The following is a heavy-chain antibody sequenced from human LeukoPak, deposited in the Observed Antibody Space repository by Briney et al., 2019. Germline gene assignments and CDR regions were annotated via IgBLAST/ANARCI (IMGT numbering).Heavy chain of an antibody. CDR3: ARDKMGIDSSGWYKPYPFDY. CDR1: GFTFSSYS. CDR2: ISSSSSYI. V-gene: IGHV3-21*01. Sequence: GGSLRLSCAASGFTFSSYSMNWVRQAPGKGLEWVSSISSSSSYIYYADSVKGRFTISRDNAKNSLYLPMNSLRAEDTAVYYCARDKMGIDSSGWYKPYPFDYWGQGTLVTVSS. J-gene: IGHJ4*02. D-gene: IGHD6-19*01.